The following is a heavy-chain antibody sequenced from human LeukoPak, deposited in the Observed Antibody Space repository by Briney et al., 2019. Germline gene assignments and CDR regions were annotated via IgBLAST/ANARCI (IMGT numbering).Heavy chain of an antibody. CDR3: ARVYSSTHNWFDT. Sequence: PSETLSLTCAVYGGSFSGYYWSWIRQPPGKGLEWIGEINHSGSTNYNPSLKSRVTISVERSKNHFSLKLSSLTVADTALYYCARVYSSTHNWFDTWGQGIQVTVSS. D-gene: IGHD6-19*01. J-gene: IGHJ5*02. CDR1: GGSFSGYY. CDR2: INHSGST. V-gene: IGHV4-34*01.